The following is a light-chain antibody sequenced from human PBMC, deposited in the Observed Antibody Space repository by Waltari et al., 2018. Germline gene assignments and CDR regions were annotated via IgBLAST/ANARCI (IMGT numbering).Light chain of an antibody. CDR3: QVWHTGTNHVV. Sequence: SYVLTQPPSVSVAPGMTARITCEGTDIASTRFHWYQQRPGQAPVLVMYYNSDRPSGIPERFSGSNSGNTATLTITRVEAGDEADYYCQVWHTGTNHVVFGGGTKLTVL. V-gene: IGLV3-21*04. CDR2: YNS. CDR1: DIASTR. J-gene: IGLJ2*01.